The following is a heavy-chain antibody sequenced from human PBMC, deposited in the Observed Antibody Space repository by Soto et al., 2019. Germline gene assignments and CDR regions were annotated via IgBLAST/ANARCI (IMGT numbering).Heavy chain of an antibody. CDR1: GYTFSSYG. CDR2: IGAYNAKT. V-gene: IGHV1-18*04. J-gene: IGHJ3*01. CDR3: ASRIRHRHAFDV. Sequence: DSVKVSCKSSGYTFSSYGITWVRQAPGQGLEWMGWIGAYNAKTNYTQNLQGRVTMTTDTSTGTAYMELRSLRFDVTAVYYCASRIRHRHAFDVWGQGTLVTVSS.